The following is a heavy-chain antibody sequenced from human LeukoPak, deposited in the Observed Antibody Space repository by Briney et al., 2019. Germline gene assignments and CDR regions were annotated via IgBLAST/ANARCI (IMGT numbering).Heavy chain of an antibody. V-gene: IGHV3-23*01. CDR3: AKDPYGTRYFDY. CDR1: GFTFSSHA. J-gene: IGHJ4*02. Sequence: GGSLRLSRAASGFTFSSHALSWVRQAPGKGLEWVSSLSGSGYNTYYADSVKGRFTISRDNSKNTVYLQMNSLRAEDTAVYYCAKDPYGTRYFDYWGQGTLVTVSS. D-gene: IGHD2-2*01. CDR2: LSGSGYNT.